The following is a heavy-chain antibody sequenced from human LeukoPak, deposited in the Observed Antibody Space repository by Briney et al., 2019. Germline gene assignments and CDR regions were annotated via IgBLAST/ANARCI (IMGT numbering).Heavy chain of an antibody. CDR2: IFYSGTT. J-gene: IGHJ4*02. Sequence: SETLSLTCTVSGGFISSSSYYGGWIRQPPGKGLEWIGNIFYSGTTYYNPSLKSRVTISVDTSKNQFYLKMRSVTAADTAVYYCARVLRGGTYYFDYWGQGTLVTVSS. V-gene: IGHV4-39*01. CDR3: ARVLRGGTYYFDY. D-gene: IGHD2-15*01. CDR1: GGFISSSSYY.